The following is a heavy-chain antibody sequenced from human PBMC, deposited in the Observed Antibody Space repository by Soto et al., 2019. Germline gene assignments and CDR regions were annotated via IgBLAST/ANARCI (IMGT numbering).Heavy chain of an antibody. CDR1: GFTFSSYS. CDR3: ARPAAAGHDFDY. CDR2: ISSSSSYI. Sequence: EVQLVESGGGLVKPGGSLRLSCAASGFTFSSYSMNWVRQAPGKGLEWVSSISSSSSYIYYADSVKGRFTISRDNAKNSLYLQMNSLRAEDTAVYYCARPAAAGHDFDYWGQGTLVTVSS. D-gene: IGHD6-13*01. V-gene: IGHV3-21*01. J-gene: IGHJ4*02.